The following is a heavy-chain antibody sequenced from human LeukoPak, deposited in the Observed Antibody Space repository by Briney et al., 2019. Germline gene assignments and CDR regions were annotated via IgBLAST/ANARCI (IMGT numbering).Heavy chain of an antibody. D-gene: IGHD3-10*01. J-gene: IGHJ4*02. CDR2: IKQDGSEK. CDR3: ARVVITMVRGGQIYFDY. Sequence: PGGSLRLSCATSGFSFSSYAMSWVRQAPGKGLEWVANIKQDGSEKYYVDSVKGRFTISRDNAKNSLYLQMNSLRAEDTAVYYCARVVITMVRGGQIYFDYWGQGTLVTVSS. CDR1: GFSFSSYA. V-gene: IGHV3-7*01.